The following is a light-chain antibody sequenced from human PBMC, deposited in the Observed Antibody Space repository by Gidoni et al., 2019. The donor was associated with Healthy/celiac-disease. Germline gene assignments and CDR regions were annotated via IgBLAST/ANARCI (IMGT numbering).Light chain of an antibody. CDR2: AAS. Sequence: DIQMTQSPSSLSASVGDRVTITCRASQSISSYLNWYQQKPGKAPKPLIYAASSLQSGVPSRFSGSGSGTDFTLTISSVQPEDFATYYCQQSYSTPITFGQGTRLEIK. CDR1: QSISSY. CDR3: QQSYSTPIT. J-gene: IGKJ5*01. V-gene: IGKV1-39*01.